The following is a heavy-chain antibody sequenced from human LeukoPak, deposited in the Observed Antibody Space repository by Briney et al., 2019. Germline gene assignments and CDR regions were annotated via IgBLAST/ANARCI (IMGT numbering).Heavy chain of an antibody. J-gene: IGHJ4*02. V-gene: IGHV3-30*04. Sequence: GGSLRLSCAASGITFSSYAMHWVRQAPGKGLEWVAVISYDGSNKYYADSVKGRFTISRDNSKNTLYLQMGSLRAEDMAVYYCARDTGSSGPIDYWGQGTLVTVSS. D-gene: IGHD3-22*01. CDR3: ARDTGSSGPIDY. CDR2: ISYDGSNK. CDR1: GITFSSYA.